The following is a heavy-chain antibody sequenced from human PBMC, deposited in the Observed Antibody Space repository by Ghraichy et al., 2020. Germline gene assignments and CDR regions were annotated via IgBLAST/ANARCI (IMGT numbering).Heavy chain of an antibody. Sequence: ASVKVSCKASGYTFTDYYMHWVRQAPGQGLEWMGIINPKSGSTNYAQKFQGRVTMTRDTSTSTVYMELSSLRSEDTAVYYCARDKLRCWFDSWGQGTLVTVSS. CDR2: INPKSGST. CDR3: ARDKLRCWFDS. J-gene: IGHJ5*01. CDR1: GYTFTDYY. D-gene: IGHD3-16*01. V-gene: IGHV1-46*01.